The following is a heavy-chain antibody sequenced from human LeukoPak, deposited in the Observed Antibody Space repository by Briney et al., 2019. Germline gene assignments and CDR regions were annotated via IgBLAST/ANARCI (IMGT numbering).Heavy chain of an antibody. J-gene: IGHJ4*02. CDR1: GGSFSGYY. CDR3: ARADTAMVTIDY. Sequence: SETLSLTCAVYGGSFSGYYWSWIRQPPGKGLEWIGEINHSGSTNYDPSLKSRVTISVDTSKNQFSLKLSSVTAADTAVYYCARADTAMVTIDYWGQGTLVTVSS. CDR2: INHSGST. V-gene: IGHV4-34*01. D-gene: IGHD5-18*01.